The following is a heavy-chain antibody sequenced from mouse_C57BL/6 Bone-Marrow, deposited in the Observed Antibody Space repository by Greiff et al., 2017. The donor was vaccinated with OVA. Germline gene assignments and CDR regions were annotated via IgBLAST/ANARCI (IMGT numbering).Heavy chain of an antibody. CDR3: ARDYYYGRGYFDV. V-gene: IGHV5-4*01. CDR1: GFTFSSYA. J-gene: IGHJ1*03. CDR2: ISDGGSYT. D-gene: IGHD1-1*01. Sequence: EVKLMESGGGLVKPGGSLKLSCAASGFTFSSYAMSWVRQTPEKRLEWVATISDGGSYTYYPDNVKGRFTISRDNAKNNLYLQMSHLKSEDTAMYYCARDYYYGRGYFDVWGTGTTVTVSS.